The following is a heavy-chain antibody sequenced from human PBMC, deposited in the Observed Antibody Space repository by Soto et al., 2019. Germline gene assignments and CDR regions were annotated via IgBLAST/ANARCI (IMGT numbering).Heavy chain of an antibody. CDR2: IYNSGST. V-gene: IGHV4-59*01. J-gene: IGHJ5*02. D-gene: IGHD6-13*01. CDR1: GGSINSDY. Sequence: SETLSLTCTVSGGSINSDYWSWIRQPPGKALEWIGYIYNSGSTNYSPSLNSRVTISVDASKNQFSLKLNSVTAADTAVYYCAKDIRGRTAAAVYNWFDPWGQGILVTVSS. CDR3: AKDIRGRTAAAVYNWFDP.